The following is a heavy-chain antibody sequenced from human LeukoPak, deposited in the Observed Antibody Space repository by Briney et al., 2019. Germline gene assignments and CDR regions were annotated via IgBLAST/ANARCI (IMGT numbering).Heavy chain of an antibody. J-gene: IGHJ3*02. CDR3: AKDRCSSSTCREAFEI. D-gene: IGHD2-2*01. CDR1: GFTFSRYG. CDR2: IWYDGKNDQ. Sequence: GGSLRLSCAVSGFTFSRYGMHWIRQAPGKGMEWVAFIWYDGKNDQEYAESVKGRFTISRDNSKNTLYLQMNSLRTEDTATYYCAKDRCSSSTCREAFEIWGQGTLGTVSS. V-gene: IGHV3-30*02.